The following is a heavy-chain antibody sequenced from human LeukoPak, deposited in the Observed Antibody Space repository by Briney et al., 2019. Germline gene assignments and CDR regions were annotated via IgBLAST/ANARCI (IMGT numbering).Heavy chain of an antibody. CDR2: IRYDGRNK. D-gene: IGHD2-15*01. J-gene: IGHJ4*02. CDR1: GFTFSSYG. V-gene: IGHV3-30*02. Sequence: GGSLRLSCAASGFTFSSYGMHWGRPAPGKGLGWVGFIRYDGRNKYDADSVKGRVTISRDNSNNTLYLQMNSLRAEDTAVYDCAKDGCSGGSCYSHYFDYWGQGTLVTVSS. CDR3: AKDGCSGGSCYSHYFDY.